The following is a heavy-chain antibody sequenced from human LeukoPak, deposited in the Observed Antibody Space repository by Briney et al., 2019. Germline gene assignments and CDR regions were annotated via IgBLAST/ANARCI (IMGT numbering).Heavy chain of an antibody. CDR2: IIPIFGTA. D-gene: IGHD2-2*02. CDR1: GGTFSSYA. CDR3: ARATVVVPAAIYHWFGP. Sequence: VASVKVSCKASGGTFSSYAISWVRQAPGQGLEWMGGIIPIFGTANYAQKFQGRVTITTDESTSTAYMELSSLRSEDTAVYYCARATVVVPAAIYHWFGPWGQGTLVTVSS. J-gene: IGHJ5*02. V-gene: IGHV1-69*05.